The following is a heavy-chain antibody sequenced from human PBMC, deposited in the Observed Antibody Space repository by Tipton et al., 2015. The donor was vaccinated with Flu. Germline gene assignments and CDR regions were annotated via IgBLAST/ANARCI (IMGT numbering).Heavy chain of an antibody. Sequence: GSLRLSCAASGFDFSTYSMSWVRQAPGKGLEWVANIRQDGNEKYYVDSVKGRFTISRDNAKNSLYLEMNNLRAEDTAVYYCARRYFDLWGRGTLVTVSS. CDR1: GFDFSTYS. CDR3: ARRYFDL. CDR2: IRQDGNEK. J-gene: IGHJ2*01. V-gene: IGHV3-7*01.